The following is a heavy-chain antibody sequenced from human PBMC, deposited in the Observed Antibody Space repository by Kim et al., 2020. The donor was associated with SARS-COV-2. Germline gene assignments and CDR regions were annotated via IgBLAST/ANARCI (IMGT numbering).Heavy chain of an antibody. CDR1: GFTVSSNY. CDR2: IYSGGST. V-gene: IGHV3-53*04. J-gene: IGHJ5*02. D-gene: IGHD3-10*01. Sequence: GGSLRLSCAASGFTVSSNYMSWVRQAPGKGLEWVSVIYSGGSTYYADFVKGRFTISRHNSKNTLYLQMNSLRAEDTAVYYCARGNRDPYYYGSGSYYDIGNWFDPWGQGTLVTVSS. CDR3: ARGNRDPYYYGSGSYYDIGNWFDP.